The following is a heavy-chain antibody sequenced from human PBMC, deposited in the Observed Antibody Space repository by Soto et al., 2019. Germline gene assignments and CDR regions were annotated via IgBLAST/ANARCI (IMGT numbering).Heavy chain of an antibody. CDR3: ARGPTQADFDY. Sequence: EVQLVESGGGLVQPGGSLRLSCAASGFTVSSNYMIWVRQAPGKGLEWVSVIYSGGSTYYADSVKGRFTISRDNSKNTLYLQMNSLRPEDTAVYYCARGPTQADFDYWGQGTLVTVSS. CDR1: GFTVSSNY. J-gene: IGHJ4*02. CDR2: IYSGGST. V-gene: IGHV3-66*01.